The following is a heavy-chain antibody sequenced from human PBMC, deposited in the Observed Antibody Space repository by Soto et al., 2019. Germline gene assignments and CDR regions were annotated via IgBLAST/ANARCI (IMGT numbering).Heavy chain of an antibody. J-gene: IGHJ4*02. CDR2: ISYDGSNK. CDR1: GFTFSSYG. D-gene: IGHD1-1*01. Sequence: GGSLRLSCAASGFTFSSYGMHWVRQAPGKGLEWVAVISYDGSNKYYADSVKGRFTISRDNSKNTLYLQMNSLRAEDTAVYYCAKEFWRNHFDYWGQGTLVTVSS. V-gene: IGHV3-30*18. CDR3: AKEFWRNHFDY.